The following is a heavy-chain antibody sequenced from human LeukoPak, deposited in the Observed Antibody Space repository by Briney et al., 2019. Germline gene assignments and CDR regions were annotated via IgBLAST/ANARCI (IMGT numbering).Heavy chain of an antibody. Sequence: HPGGSLRHSCAASGFTFSTYWMSWVRQAPGKGLEWVANIKQDGSETYYVDSVKGRFTISRDNAKNSLFLQMNSLRAEDTAVYYCARVEGRNSCPVTWGEGTLVTVSS. CDR2: IKQDGSET. D-gene: IGHD6-13*01. V-gene: IGHV3-7*01. CDR3: ARVEGRNSCPVT. CDR1: GFTFSTYW. J-gene: IGHJ5*02.